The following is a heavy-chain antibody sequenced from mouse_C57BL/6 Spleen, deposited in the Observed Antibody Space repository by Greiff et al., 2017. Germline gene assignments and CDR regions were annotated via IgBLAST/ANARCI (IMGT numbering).Heavy chain of an antibody. Sequence: EVQLQQSGPELVKPGASVKISCKASGYTFTDYYMNWVKQSHGKSLEWIGDINPNNGGTSYNQKFKGKATLTVDKSSSTAYMELRSLTSEDSAVYYCASELGGYWGQGTTLTVSS. V-gene: IGHV1-26*01. D-gene: IGHD4-1*01. CDR1: GYTFTDYY. CDR3: ASELGGY. J-gene: IGHJ2*01. CDR2: INPNNGGT.